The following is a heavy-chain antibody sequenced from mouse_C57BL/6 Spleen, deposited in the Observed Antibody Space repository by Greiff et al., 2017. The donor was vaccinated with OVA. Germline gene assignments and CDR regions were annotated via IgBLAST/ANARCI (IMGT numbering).Heavy chain of an antibody. CDR1: GYAFSSSW. CDR2: IYPGDGDT. V-gene: IGHV1-82*01. Sequence: QVQLQQSGPELVKPGASVKISCKASGYAFSSSWMNWVKQRPGKGLEWIGRIYPGDGDTNYNGKFKGKATLTADKSSSTAYMQLSSLTSEDSAVYFCALRSPPDYWGHGTTLTVSS. J-gene: IGHJ2*01. CDR3: ALRSPPDY.